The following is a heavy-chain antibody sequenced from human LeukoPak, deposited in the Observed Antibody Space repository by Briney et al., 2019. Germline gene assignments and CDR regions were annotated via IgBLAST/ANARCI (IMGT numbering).Heavy chain of an antibody. CDR2: IIPIFGTA. CDR1: GGTFSSYA. D-gene: IGHD5-18*01. Sequence: ASVKVSCKASGGTFSSYAISWVRQAPGQGLEWMGGIIPIFGTANYAQKFQGRVTITADKSTSTAYMELSSLRSEDTAVYYCACQPDFSGYSYGYIYYYYYVDVWGKGTTVTVSS. CDR3: ACQPDFSGYSYGYIYYYYYVDV. J-gene: IGHJ6*03. V-gene: IGHV1-69*06.